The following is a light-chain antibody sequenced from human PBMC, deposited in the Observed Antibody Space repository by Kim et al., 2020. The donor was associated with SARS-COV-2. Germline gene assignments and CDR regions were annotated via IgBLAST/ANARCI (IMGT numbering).Light chain of an antibody. J-gene: IGLJ2*01. CDR1: SSDVGRYNY. CDR2: DVS. V-gene: IGLV2-14*03. Sequence: GHSITISCTGTSSDVGRYNYVSWYQQHPGKAPKLMIYDVSNRPSGVSNRFSGSKSGNTASLTISGLQAEDEADYYCSSYTSSSTVVFGGGTQLTVL. CDR3: SSYTSSSTVV.